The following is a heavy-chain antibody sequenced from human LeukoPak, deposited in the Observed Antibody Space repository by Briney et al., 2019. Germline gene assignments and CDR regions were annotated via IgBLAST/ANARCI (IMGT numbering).Heavy chain of an antibody. CDR2: IYYSGST. V-gene: IGHV4-59*08. J-gene: IGHJ4*02. CDR3: ARHVRRDGYNGDFDY. D-gene: IGHD5-24*01. CDR1: GGSISSYY. Sequence: DPSETLSLTCTVSGGSISSYYWSWIRQPPGKGLEWIGYIYYSGSTNYNPSLKSRVTISVDTSKNQFSLKLSSVTAADTAVYYCARHVRRDGYNGDFDYWGQGTLVTVSS.